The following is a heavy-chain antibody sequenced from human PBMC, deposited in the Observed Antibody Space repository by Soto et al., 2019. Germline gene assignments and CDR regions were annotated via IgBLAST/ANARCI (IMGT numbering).Heavy chain of an antibody. D-gene: IGHD1-26*01. V-gene: IGHV4-61*01. CDR2: IYYSGST. CDR3: ARAAGSYFRWGQPTLQYGMDV. CDR1: GGSVSSGSYY. Sequence: QVQLQESGPGLVKPSETLSLTCTVSGGSVSSGSYYWSWIRQPPGKGLEWIGYIYYSGSTNYNPSLKSRVTISVDTSKNQFSLKLSSVTAADTAVYYCARAAGSYFRWGQPTLQYGMDVRGQGTTDTISS. J-gene: IGHJ6*02.